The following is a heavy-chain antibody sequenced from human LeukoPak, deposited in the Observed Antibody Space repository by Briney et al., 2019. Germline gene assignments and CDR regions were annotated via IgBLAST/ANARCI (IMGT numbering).Heavy chain of an antibody. Sequence: PGGSLRLSCAASGFTVSNNYMSWVRQAPGKGLEWVAVISYDGNNKYYADSVKGRFTISRDNSKNTLYLQVNSLRAEDTAVYYCARGLAYSSSPLYYFDYWGQGTLVTVPS. D-gene: IGHD6-6*01. J-gene: IGHJ4*02. CDR3: ARGLAYSSSPLYYFDY. V-gene: IGHV3-30-3*01. CDR1: GFTVSNNY. CDR2: ISYDGNNK.